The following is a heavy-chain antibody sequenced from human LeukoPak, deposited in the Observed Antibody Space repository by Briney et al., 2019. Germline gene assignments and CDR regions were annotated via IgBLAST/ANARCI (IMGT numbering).Heavy chain of an antibody. D-gene: IGHD4-11*01. CDR3: AASTYYPDYYYYYMDV. V-gene: IGHV4-59*01. CDR2: IYYSGST. Sequence: PSETLSLTCTVSGGSISSYYWSWIRQPPGKGLEWIGYIYYSGSTNYNPSLKSRVTISVDTSKNQFSLKLSSVTAADTAVYYCAASTYYPDYYYYYMDVWGKGTTVTVSS. J-gene: IGHJ6*03. CDR1: GGSISSYY.